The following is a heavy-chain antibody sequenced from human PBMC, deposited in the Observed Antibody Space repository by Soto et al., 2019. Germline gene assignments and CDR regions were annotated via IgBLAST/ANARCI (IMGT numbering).Heavy chain of an antibody. Sequence: PSETLSLTCTVSGGSISSSSYYWGWIRQPPGKGLEWIGSIYYSGSTYYNPSLKSRVTISVDTSKNQFSLKLSSVTAADTAVYYCARGIAAAGTTHRREDAFDIWGQGTMDTVSS. CDR2: IYYSGST. CDR3: ARGIAAAGTTHRREDAFDI. CDR1: GGSISSSSYY. D-gene: IGHD6-13*01. V-gene: IGHV4-39*01. J-gene: IGHJ3*02.